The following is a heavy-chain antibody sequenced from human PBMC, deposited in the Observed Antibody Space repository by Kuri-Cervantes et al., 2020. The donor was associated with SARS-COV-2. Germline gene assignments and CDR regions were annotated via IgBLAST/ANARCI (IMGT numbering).Heavy chain of an antibody. V-gene: IGHV1-69*13. Sequence: SVKVSCKASGGTFSSYAISWVRQAPGQGLEWMGGIIPIFGTANYAQKFQGRVTITADESTSTAYMGLSSLRSEDTAVYYCARVRPYQLLWRNWFDPWGQGTLVTVSS. CDR3: ARVRPYQLLWRNWFDP. D-gene: IGHD2-2*01. J-gene: IGHJ5*02. CDR1: GGTFSSYA. CDR2: IIPIFGTA.